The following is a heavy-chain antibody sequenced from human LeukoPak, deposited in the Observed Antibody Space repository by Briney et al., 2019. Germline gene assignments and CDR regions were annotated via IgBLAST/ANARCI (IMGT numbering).Heavy chain of an antibody. D-gene: IGHD6-13*01. CDR1: GFIFSSYW. CDR2: INRDGSGQ. CDR3: ARDGSTSSWSAKDDAFDI. Sequence: GGSLRLSCAASGFIFSSYWMTWVRQAPGKGLEWVANINRDGSGQEYADSVKGRFTISRDNARNSMSLQMNSLRVEDTAVYYCARDGSTSSWSAKDDAFDIWGQGTMVTVSS. V-gene: IGHV3-7*01. J-gene: IGHJ3*02.